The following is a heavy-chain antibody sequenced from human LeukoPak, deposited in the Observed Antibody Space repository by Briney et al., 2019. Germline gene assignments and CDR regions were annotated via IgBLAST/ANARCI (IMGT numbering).Heavy chain of an antibody. Sequence: GGSLRLSCAASGFTFTNFWTNWVRQTPGKGLMWVSRIQTDGSTRYAESVKGRFTISRGNAKNTVYLQMNTLSAEDTAIYYCARGLHWNDFNWFDSWGQGTLVTVSS. CDR2: IQTDGST. J-gene: IGHJ5*01. CDR1: GFTFTNFW. V-gene: IGHV3-74*01. D-gene: IGHD1-1*01. CDR3: ARGLHWNDFNWFDS.